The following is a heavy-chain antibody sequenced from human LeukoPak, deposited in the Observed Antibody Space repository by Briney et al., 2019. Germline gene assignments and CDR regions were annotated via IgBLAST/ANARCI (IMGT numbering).Heavy chain of an antibody. Sequence: GGSLRLSCAASGFTFSSYWMSWVRQAPGKGLEWVSYISSSGSTIYYADSVKGRFTISRDNAKNSLYLQMNSLRAEDTAVYYCARGSGSYFPFDYWGQGTLVTVSS. D-gene: IGHD1-26*01. V-gene: IGHV3-48*04. CDR1: GFTFSSYW. J-gene: IGHJ4*02. CDR3: ARGSGSYFPFDY. CDR2: ISSSGSTI.